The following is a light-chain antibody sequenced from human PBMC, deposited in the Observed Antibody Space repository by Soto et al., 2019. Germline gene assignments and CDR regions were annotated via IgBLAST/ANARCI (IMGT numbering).Light chain of an antibody. CDR1: QSISSY. CDR2: AAS. J-gene: IGKJ1*01. Sequence: DVQMTQSPSSLSASVRERVTMTFRASQSISSYLNWYQQKPGKAPKLLIYAASSLQSGVPSRFSGSGSGTDFTLTISSLQPEDFATYYCQQSYSTPTFGQGTKVDIK. V-gene: IGKV1-39*01. CDR3: QQSYSTPT.